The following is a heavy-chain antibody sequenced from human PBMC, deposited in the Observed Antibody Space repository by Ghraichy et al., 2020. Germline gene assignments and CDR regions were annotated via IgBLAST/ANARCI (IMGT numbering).Heavy chain of an antibody. CDR1: GGSFSGYY. CDR2: INHSGST. J-gene: IGHJ5*02. V-gene: IGHV4-34*01. D-gene: IGHD2-15*01. Sequence: SETLSLTCAVYGGSFSGYYWSWIRQPPGKGLEWIGEINHSGSTNYNPSLKSRVTISVDTSKNQFSLKLSSVTAADTAVYYCARGGVVVVTKLGFDPWGQGTLVTVSS. CDR3: ARGGVVVVTKLGFDP.